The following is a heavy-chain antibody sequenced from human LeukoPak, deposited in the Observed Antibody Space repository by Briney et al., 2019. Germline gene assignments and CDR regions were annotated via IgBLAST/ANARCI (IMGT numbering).Heavy chain of an antibody. Sequence: GGSLRLSCAASGFTFSSYAMNWVRQAPGKGLEWVSSISSSSYIYYADSVKGRFTISRDNAKNSLYLQMNSLRAEDTAVYYCARLQLGGHDYWGQGTLVTVSS. CDR3: ARLQLGGHDY. V-gene: IGHV3-21*01. CDR2: ISSSSYI. CDR1: GFTFSSYA. J-gene: IGHJ4*02. D-gene: IGHD5-24*01.